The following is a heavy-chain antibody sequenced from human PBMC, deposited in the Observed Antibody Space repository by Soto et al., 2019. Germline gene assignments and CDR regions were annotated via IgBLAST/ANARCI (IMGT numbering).Heavy chain of an antibody. CDR1: GFIFSSYT. CDR3: VRDRAYAFDI. Sequence: GGSLRLSCAASGFIFSSYTMNWVRQAPGKGLEWLSYIRLSGTATYNTGSVKGRFTVSRDNAKNSLYLHMNSLTDDDTAVYHCVRDRAYAFDIWGQGAMVTVSS. CDR2: IRLSGTAT. D-gene: IGHD2-21*01. J-gene: IGHJ3*02. V-gene: IGHV3-48*02.